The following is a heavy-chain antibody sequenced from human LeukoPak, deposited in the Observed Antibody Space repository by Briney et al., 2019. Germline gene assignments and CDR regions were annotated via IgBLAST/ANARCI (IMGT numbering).Heavy chain of an antibody. CDR3: AKDLGPLPGSGYYNTQAATGVY. D-gene: IGHD3-22*01. CDR2: IIPIFGIA. J-gene: IGHJ4*02. Sequence: ASVKVSCKASGGTFSSYAISWVRQAPGQGLEWMGRIIPIFGIANYAQKFQGRVTITADKSTTTAYMELSSLRSEDTAVYYCAKDLGPLPGSGYYNTQAATGVYWGQGTLVTVSS. V-gene: IGHV1-69*04. CDR1: GGTFSSYA.